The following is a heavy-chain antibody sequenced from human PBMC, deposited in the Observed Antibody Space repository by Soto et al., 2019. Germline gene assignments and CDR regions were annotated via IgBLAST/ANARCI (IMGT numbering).Heavy chain of an antibody. CDR3: AKQPPIPGSLRCTPLVHV. CDR1: GYSFTSYG. D-gene: IGHD1-20*01. Sequence: QIQLVQSGPEVQQPGASVKVSCKASGYSFTSYGISWVRQAPGQGLEWVGWISAYNGNTNYAQSLQGRVTRTTDTSTNTAYMELKSLRSDDTAVYYCAKQPPIPGSLRCTPLVHVWGQGTTVTVSS. J-gene: IGHJ6*02. V-gene: IGHV1-18*04. CDR2: ISAYNGNT.